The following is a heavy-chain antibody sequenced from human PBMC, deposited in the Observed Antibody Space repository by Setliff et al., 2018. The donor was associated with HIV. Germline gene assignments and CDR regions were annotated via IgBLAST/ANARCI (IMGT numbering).Heavy chain of an antibody. Sequence: WVRQATGKGLEWIGSIYYSGSTYYNPSLKSRVAISADTSKNQFSLKLSSVTAADTAVYFCARHAAAAPFRYWGQGTLVTVSS. CDR3: ARHAAAAPFRY. D-gene: IGHD6-13*01. CDR2: IYYSGST. V-gene: IGHV4-39*01. J-gene: IGHJ4*02.